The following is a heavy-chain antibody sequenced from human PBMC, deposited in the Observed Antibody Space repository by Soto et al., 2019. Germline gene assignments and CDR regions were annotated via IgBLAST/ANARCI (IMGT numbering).Heavy chain of an antibody. CDR3: AREYSSSSGFYYYGMDV. D-gene: IGHD6-6*01. CDR1: GYSFTSYW. Sequence: EVQLVQSGAEVKKPGESLRISCKGSGYSFTSYWISWVRQMPGKGLEWMGRIDPSDSYTNYSPSFQGHVTISADKSISTAYLQWSSLKASDTAMYYCAREYSSSSGFYYYGMDVWGQGTTVTVSS. V-gene: IGHV5-10-1*03. J-gene: IGHJ6*02. CDR2: IDPSDSYT.